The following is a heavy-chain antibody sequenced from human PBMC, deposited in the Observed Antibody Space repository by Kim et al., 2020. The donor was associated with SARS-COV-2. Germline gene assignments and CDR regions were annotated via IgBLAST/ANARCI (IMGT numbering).Heavy chain of an antibody. D-gene: IGHD6-19*01. V-gene: IGHV4-39*01. Sequence: NPSLTSRFTISVDTSTNQFSLKLSSVTAADTAVYYCARLGITDSSGCFDYWGQGTLVTVSS. J-gene: IGHJ4*02. CDR3: ARLGITDSSGCFDY.